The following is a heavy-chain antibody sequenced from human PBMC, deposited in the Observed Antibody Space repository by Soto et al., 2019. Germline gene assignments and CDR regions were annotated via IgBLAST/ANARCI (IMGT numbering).Heavy chain of an antibody. CDR2: IFSNDEK. Sequence: QVTLKESGPVLVKPTETLTLTCTVSGFSLSNARMGVSWIRQPPGKALEWLAHIFSNDEKSYSTSLKSRLTISKDTSKSQVVLTMTNVDPVDTATYYCARIARGYHKGNWFDPWGQGTLVTVSS. J-gene: IGHJ5*02. D-gene: IGHD6-13*01. V-gene: IGHV2-26*01. CDR3: ARIARGYHKGNWFDP. CDR1: GFSLSNARMG.